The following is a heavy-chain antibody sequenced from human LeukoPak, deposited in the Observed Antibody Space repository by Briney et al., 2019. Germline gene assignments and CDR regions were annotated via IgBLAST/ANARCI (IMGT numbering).Heavy chain of an antibody. D-gene: IGHD5-12*01. J-gene: IGHJ4*02. CDR3: ARGGYSGYDSVPGY. Sequence: GGSLRFSCAASGFTFSSYSMNWVRQAPGKGLEWVSFISSSSTYIHYADSVKGRFTISRDNAKNSMYLQMSSLRAEDTAVYYCARGGYSGYDSVPGYWGQGTLVTVSS. CDR2: ISSSSTYI. CDR1: GFTFSSYS. V-gene: IGHV3-21*01.